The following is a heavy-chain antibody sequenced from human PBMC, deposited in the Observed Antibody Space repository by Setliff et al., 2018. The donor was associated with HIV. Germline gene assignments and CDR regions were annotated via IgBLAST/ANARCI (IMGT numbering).Heavy chain of an antibody. D-gene: IGHD3-10*01. CDR2: ISAYNGKT. CDR3: ARVLSVTMIRGAHGY. J-gene: IGHJ4*02. V-gene: IGHV1-18*01. CDR1: GYSFTSYG. Sequence: GASVKVSCKTSGYSFTSYGISWVRQAPGQGLEWMGWISAYNGKTKYAQKLQGRVTMSRDTSTRTVYMELSSLTSDDTAVYFCARVLSVTMIRGAHGYWGQGTLVTVSS.